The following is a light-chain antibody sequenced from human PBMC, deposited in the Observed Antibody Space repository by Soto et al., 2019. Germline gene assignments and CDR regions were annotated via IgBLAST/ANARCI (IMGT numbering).Light chain of an antibody. CDR2: DAT. CDR1: TGAVTSGHA. V-gene: IGLV7-46*01. J-gene: IGLJ3*02. Sequence: QAVVTQEPSLTVSPGGTVTLTWGSSTGAVTSGHAPYWFQQKPGKAPRTLIYDATNTHSWTPARFSGSLLGGKAALTLSGAQPDDESDDYCLLSYSGGSWVFGGGTKFTVL. CDR3: LLSYSGGSWV.